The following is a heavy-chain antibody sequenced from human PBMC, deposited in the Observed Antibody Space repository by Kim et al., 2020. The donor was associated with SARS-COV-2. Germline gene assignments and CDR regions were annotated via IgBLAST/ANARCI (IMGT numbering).Heavy chain of an antibody. CDR3: ARVHVLRYVDWPVRARYYYYYGMDV. CDR2: IDWDDDK. V-gene: IGHV2-70*01. J-gene: IGHJ6*02. D-gene: IGHD3-9*01. CDR1: GFSLSTSGMC. Sequence: SGPTLVNPTQTLTLTCTFSGFSLSTSGMCVSWIRQPPGKALEWLALIDWDDDKYYSTSLKTRLTISKDTSKNQVVLTMTNMDPVDTATYYCARVHVLRYVDWPVRARYYYYYGMDVWGQGTTVTVSS.